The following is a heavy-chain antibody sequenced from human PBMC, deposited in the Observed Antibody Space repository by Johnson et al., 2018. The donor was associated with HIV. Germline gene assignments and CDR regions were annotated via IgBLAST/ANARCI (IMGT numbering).Heavy chain of an antibody. CDR2: IGISVNT. D-gene: IGHD5-18*01. CDR1: EFTFSAHD. CDR3: ASPYSYGLDDAFDI. J-gene: IGHJ3*02. V-gene: IGHV3-13*01. Sequence: EMQLVESGGGLVQPGGSLRLSCAASEFTFSAHDMHWVRQTAGKGLEWVSGIGISVNTNYPGSVKGRFTISRDNAKKSLYLQMNSLRAEDTAVYYCASPYSYGLDDAFDIWGQGTMVTVSS.